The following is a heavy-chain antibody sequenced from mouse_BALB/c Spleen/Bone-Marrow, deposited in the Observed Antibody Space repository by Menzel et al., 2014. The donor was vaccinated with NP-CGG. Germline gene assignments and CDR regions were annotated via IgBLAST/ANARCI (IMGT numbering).Heavy chain of an antibody. CDR1: GYTFTSYW. V-gene: IGHV1S127*01. D-gene: IGHD2-3*01. CDR3: SREDGNHYFDY. Sequence: QVQLQQSGAELVKPGASVKMSCKASGYTFTSYWVHWVKQRPGHGLEWIGLIDPSDSYTSYNQNFEGKATLTVDTSSNTAYMQLSSLTPEDSAVYYCSREDGNHYFDYWGQGTTLAVSS. CDR2: IDPSDSYT. J-gene: IGHJ2*01.